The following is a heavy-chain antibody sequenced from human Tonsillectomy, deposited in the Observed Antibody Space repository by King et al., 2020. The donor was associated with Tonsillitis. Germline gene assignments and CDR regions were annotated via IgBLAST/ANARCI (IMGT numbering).Heavy chain of an antibody. CDR1: GFTFSSYA. J-gene: IGHJ4*02. Sequence: VQLVESGGGLVQPGGSLRLSCAASGFTFSSYAMSWVRQAPGKGLEWVSAISGGGGSTFYADSVKGRFTISRDNSKNTLYLQMNSLRAEDTAIYYCAKDGALITVAGTWAYWGQGTLVTVSS. CDR3: AKDGALITVAGTWAY. D-gene: IGHD6-19*01. CDR2: ISGGGGST. V-gene: IGHV3-23*04.